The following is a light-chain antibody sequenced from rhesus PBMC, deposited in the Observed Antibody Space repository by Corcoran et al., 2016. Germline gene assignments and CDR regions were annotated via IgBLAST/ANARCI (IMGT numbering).Light chain of an antibody. Sequence: DIQMTQSPSSLSASVGDTVTITCRASQSISRWAAWYQQKPGKAPKILIYKASTLETGVPSRFSGSGSGTDFTLPISSLQSDDFATYYCQQYSSRPLTFGGGAKVEIQ. V-gene: IGKV1-22*01. J-gene: IGKJ4*01. CDR3: QQYSSRPLT. CDR1: QSISRW. CDR2: KAS.